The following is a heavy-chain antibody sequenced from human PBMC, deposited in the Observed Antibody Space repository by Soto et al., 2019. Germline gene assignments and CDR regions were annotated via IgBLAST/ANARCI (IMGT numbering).Heavy chain of an antibody. Sequence: GESLNISCNGSGYSFTIYLIGWVRQMPGKGLEWMGIIYPGDSDTRYSPSFQGQVTISADKSISTAYLQWSSLKASDTAMYYCATTYYYGSGYYFDYWGQGTLVTVSS. D-gene: IGHD3-10*01. CDR1: GYSFTIYL. V-gene: IGHV5-51*01. J-gene: IGHJ4*02. CDR2: IYPGDSDT. CDR3: ATTYYYGSGYYFDY.